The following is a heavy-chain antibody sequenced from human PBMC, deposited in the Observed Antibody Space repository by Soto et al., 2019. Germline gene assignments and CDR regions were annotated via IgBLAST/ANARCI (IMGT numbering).Heavy chain of an antibody. CDR2: IIPIFGTA. D-gene: IGHD3-3*01. CDR1: GGTFSSYA. V-gene: IGHV1-69*01. J-gene: IGHJ6*01. CDR3: ARDQKPRITIVGVDSRTRKYYYYGMDV. Sequence: QVQLVQSGAEVKKPGSSVKVSCKASGGTFSSYAISWVRQAPGQGLEWMGGIIPIFGTANYAQKFQGRVTSTADESTSTAYMELSSLRSEDTAVYYCARDQKPRITIVGVDSRTRKYYYYGMDVW.